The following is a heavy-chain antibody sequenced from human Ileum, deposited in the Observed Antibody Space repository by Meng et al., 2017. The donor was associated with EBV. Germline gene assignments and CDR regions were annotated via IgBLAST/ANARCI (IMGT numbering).Heavy chain of an antibody. V-gene: IGHV6-1*01. CDR2: TYRRSRWYY. Sequence: QLKESGPGLVQPSQGLSLSCVTSGDSVSSDKTAWNWIRQSPSRGLEWLGRTYRRSRWYYDYALSVKSRINISPDTSKNQVSLQLNSVTDEDTGIYYCATSRIAKFDRWGQGTLVTVSS. CDR3: ATSRIAKFDR. CDR1: GDSVSSDKTA. J-gene: IGHJ5*02.